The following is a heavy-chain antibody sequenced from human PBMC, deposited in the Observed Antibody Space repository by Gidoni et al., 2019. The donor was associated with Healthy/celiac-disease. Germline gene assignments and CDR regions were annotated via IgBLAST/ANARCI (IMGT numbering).Heavy chain of an antibody. CDR1: GYTFPSSY. D-gene: IGHD6-19*01. J-gene: IGHJ6*02. CDR2: INPSGGST. Sequence: QVQLVQSGAEVKNPGASVKVSCKASGYTFPSSYMPWVRQAPGQGLEWMGIINPSGGSTSYAQKFQGRVTMTRDTSTSTVYMELSSLRSEDTAVYYCARDRRYSSGWPGDYYYYGMDVWGQGTTVTVSS. V-gene: IGHV1-46*03. CDR3: ARDRRYSSGWPGDYYYYGMDV.